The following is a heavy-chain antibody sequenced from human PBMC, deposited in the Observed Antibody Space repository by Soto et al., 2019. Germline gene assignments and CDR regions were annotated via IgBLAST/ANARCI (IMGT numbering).Heavy chain of an antibody. CDR3: AGDALEGATTGWFDP. Sequence: QVQLQESGPGLVKPSETLSLTCTVSGGSISSYYWSWIRQPPGKGLEWIGYIYYSGSTNYNPSLKSRVTISVDTSKHQFALKLSSVTAADTAVYYCAGDALEGATTGWFDPWGQGTLVTVSS. V-gene: IGHV4-59*01. CDR2: IYYSGST. D-gene: IGHD1-26*01. J-gene: IGHJ5*02. CDR1: GGSISSYY.